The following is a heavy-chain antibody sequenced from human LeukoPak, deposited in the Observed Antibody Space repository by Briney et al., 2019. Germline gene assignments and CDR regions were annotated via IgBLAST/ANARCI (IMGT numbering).Heavy chain of an antibody. CDR3: SRLSHVAGAPKVSWFDP. CDR1: AYSISDGWV. J-gene: IGHJ5*02. V-gene: IGHV4-38-2*01. CDR2: IYRSGTT. Sequence: PSETLSLTCPVSAYSISDGWVWGMIRQPPGKGLEWIGSIYRSGTTYYNPSLKSRVTMSVDTSNNKFSLKLTSVTAADTAMYYCSRLSHVAGAPKVSWFDPWGQGTLVTVSS. D-gene: IGHD1-26*01.